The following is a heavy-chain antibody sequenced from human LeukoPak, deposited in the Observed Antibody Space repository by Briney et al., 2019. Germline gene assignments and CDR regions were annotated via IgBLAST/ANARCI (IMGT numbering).Heavy chain of an antibody. CDR3: AREGVLRYFDWLSYFDY. Sequence: PGGSLRLSCAASGFTFSNYAMHWVRQAPGKGLEWVAVISYDGSNKYYADSVKGRFTISRDNSKNTLYLQMNSLRAEDTAVYYCAREGVLRYFDWLSYFDYWGQGTLVTVSS. CDR1: GFTFSNYA. J-gene: IGHJ4*02. D-gene: IGHD3-9*01. V-gene: IGHV3-30-3*01. CDR2: ISYDGSNK.